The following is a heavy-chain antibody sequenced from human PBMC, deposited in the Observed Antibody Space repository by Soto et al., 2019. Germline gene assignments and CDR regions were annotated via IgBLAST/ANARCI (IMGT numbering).Heavy chain of an antibody. V-gene: IGHV4-39*02. J-gene: IGHJ1*01. CDR2: IYYTGGT. Sequence: QLQLQESGPGLVKPSETLSLTCTVSGDSISTRSNYWAWIRQPPGKGLEWIGCIYYTGGTYYNPSLKSRVTLFLDTSKNQFSLNLNSVTAADTAVYYCAREGPPIRAHNPPEYFQHWGQGTPVTVSS. CDR3: AREGPPIRAHNPPEYFQH. CDR1: GDSISTRSNY.